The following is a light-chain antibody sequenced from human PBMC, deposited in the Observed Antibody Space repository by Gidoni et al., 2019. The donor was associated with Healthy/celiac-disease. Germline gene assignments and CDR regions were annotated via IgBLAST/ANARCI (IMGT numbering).Light chain of an antibody. CDR3: QQLNSSPLT. CDR1: QGISSY. J-gene: IGKJ4*01. CDR2: AAS. V-gene: IGKV1-9*01. Sequence: IQLTQSPSSLSASVGDRVTITCRPSQGISSYLAWYQQKPGKAPKLLIYAASTLQSGVPSRFSGSGSGTDFTLTISSLQPEDFATYYCQQLNSSPLTFGGGTKVEIK.